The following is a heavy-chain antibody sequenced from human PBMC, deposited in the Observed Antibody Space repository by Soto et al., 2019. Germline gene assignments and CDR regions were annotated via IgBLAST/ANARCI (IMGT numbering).Heavy chain of an antibody. D-gene: IGHD3-10*01. J-gene: IGHJ4*02. V-gene: IGHV3-15*07. CDR1: GFVFKNAR. CDR3: YHYCSGSYSTDY. Sequence: EVQMVESGGGLVKPGGSLRLSCAASGFVFKNARMSWARQAPGRGLEWVGHIRSSAERGTTDYAAPVKGRFTISRDDSQNTLYLQMNSLKTEDTAVYFFYHYCSGSYSTDYWGQGTLVTVSS. CDR2: IRSSAERGTT.